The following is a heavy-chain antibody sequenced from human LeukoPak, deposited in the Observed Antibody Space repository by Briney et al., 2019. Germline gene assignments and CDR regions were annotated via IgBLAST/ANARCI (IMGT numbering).Heavy chain of an antibody. Sequence: ASVKVSCKTSGYSFTGYYMHWVRQAPGQGPEWMGWINPDSGGTNYAQKFRGRVTLTRDTSIYTAYMELSRLRSDDTAVYYCVRDLFFAAAEREGDDYWGQGTLVTVSS. D-gene: IGHD6-13*01. CDR3: VRDLFFAAAEREGDDY. V-gene: IGHV1-2*02. CDR1: GYSFTGYY. CDR2: INPDSGGT. J-gene: IGHJ4*02.